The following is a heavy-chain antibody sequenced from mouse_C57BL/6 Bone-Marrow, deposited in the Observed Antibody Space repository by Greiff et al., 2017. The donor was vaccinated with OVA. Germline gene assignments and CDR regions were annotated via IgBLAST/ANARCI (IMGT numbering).Heavy chain of an antibody. CDR1: GFTFTDYY. V-gene: IGHV1-36*01. CDR2: VYPYNGGT. Sequence: EVQLVESGPVLVKPGPSVKISCKASGFTFTDYYMSWVKQSHGKSLEWIGLVYPYNGGTSYNQKFKGKATLTVDTSSSTVYMELNRLTSEDSAVYYCARSMVNWYFDVWGTGTTVTVSS. CDR3: ARSMVNWYFDV. D-gene: IGHD2-2*01. J-gene: IGHJ1*03.